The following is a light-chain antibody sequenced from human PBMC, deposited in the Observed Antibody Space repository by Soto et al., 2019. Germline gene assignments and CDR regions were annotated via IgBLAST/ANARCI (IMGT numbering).Light chain of an antibody. V-gene: IGKV3-11*01. Sequence: EIVLTQSPATLSLSPGDRATLSCRASQSVHNYLAWYQQKPGQAPRLLIFDTSSRAAGIPARFSGSGSGTDFTLTISSLEPEDFAVYYCQQLCIWITFGQGTRLDIK. CDR2: DTS. J-gene: IGKJ5*01. CDR3: QQLCIWIT. CDR1: QSVHNY.